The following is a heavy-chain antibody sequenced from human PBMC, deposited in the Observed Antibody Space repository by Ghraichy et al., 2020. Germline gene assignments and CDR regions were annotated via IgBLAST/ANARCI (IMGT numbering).Heavy chain of an antibody. Sequence: GESLNISCTASGLTITNYSMTWVRQAPWKGLEWVASIKHDGRVIHYVDSVRGRFTISRDNAENSLFLQMDSLRAEDTAMYYCARPLLPNADMVFDYWGQGTLVTVSS. J-gene: IGHJ4*02. CDR3: ARPLLPNADMVFDY. CDR1: GLTITNYS. V-gene: IGHV3-7*03. D-gene: IGHD2-15*01. CDR2: IKHDGRVI.